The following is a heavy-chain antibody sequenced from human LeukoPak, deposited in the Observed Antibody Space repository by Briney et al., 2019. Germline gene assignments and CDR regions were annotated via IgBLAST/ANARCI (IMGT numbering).Heavy chain of an antibody. V-gene: IGHV3-23*01. CDR3: ARGYSYGRDY. D-gene: IGHD5-18*01. J-gene: IGHJ4*02. CDR1: GFTFSSYG. Sequence: PGGTLRLSCAASGFTFSSYGMSWVRQAPGKGLEWVSAISGSGGSTYYADSVKGRFTISRDNSKNTLYLQMNSLRAEDTAVYYCARGYSYGRDYWGQGTLVTVSS. CDR2: ISGSGGST.